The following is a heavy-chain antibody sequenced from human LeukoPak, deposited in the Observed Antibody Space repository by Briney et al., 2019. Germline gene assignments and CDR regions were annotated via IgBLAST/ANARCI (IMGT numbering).Heavy chain of an antibody. D-gene: IGHD3-10*01. CDR2: IYHSGDT. CDR1: GGSFSGCY. Sequence: SSETLSLTCAVYGGSFSGCYWSWIRQPPGKGLEWIGEIYHSGDTNYNPSLKSRVTISVDTSKNQFSLKLSSVTAADTAVYYCARGRLARGHYFDYWGQGTLVTVSS. V-gene: IGHV4-34*01. CDR3: ARGRLARGHYFDY. J-gene: IGHJ4*02.